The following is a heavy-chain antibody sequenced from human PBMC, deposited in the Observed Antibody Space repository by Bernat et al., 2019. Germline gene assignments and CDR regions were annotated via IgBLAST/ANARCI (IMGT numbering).Heavy chain of an antibody. CDR3: ARAVERYSGYTNYYYMSV. CDR1: GFSLSTSGMR. Sequence: QVTLKESGPALVKPTQTLTLTCTFSGFSLSTSGMRVSWIRQPPGKALEWLARIDWDDDKFYSTSLKTRLTISKDTSKNQVVLTMTNMDPVDTATYCCARAVERYSGYTNYYYMSVWGKGTTVTVCS. D-gene: IGHD5-12*01. V-gene: IGHV2-70*04. J-gene: IGHJ6*03. CDR2: IDWDDDK.